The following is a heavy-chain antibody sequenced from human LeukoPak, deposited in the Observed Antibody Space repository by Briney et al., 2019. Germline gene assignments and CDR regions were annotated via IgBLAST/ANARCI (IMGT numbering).Heavy chain of an antibody. CDR2: IFFTGET. V-gene: IGHV4-39*07. J-gene: IGHJ4*02. CDR3: ARDSGFWLY. D-gene: IGHD2-2*03. CDR1: GDSISSGGHY. Sequence: PSETLSLTCTVSGDSISSGGHYWGWIRQTPGKRLEWIGNIFFTGETSFNPSLKSRLDMSVDTSKNQLFLNLDSVTAADTAVYYCARDSGFWLYWGQGALVNVSS.